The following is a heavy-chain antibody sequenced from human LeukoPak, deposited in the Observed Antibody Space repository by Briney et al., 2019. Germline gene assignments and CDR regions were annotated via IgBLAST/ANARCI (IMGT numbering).Heavy chain of an antibody. D-gene: IGHD6-19*01. CDR3: AREGSVAVAGSDAFDI. CDR1: GGSISSYY. J-gene: IGHJ3*02. V-gene: IGHV4-59*01. CDR2: IYYSGST. Sequence: SETLSLTCTGPGGSISSYYWSWIRQPPGKGLEWIGYIYYSGSTNYNPSLKSRVTISVDTSKNQFSLKLSSVTAADTAVYYCAREGSVAVAGSDAFDIWGRGTMVTVSS.